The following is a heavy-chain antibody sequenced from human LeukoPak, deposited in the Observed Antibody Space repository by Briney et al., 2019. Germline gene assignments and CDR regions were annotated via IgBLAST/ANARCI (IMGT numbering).Heavy chain of an antibody. CDR3: ARRSTPGLGWFMGAFDI. Sequence: GGSLRLFCAASGFAFSTYAMQWVRQAPGKRRECISSISSNGDNTYYAKSVKCTFTISRQNSNNTLYLQVGSLRAEHITVYYFARRSTPGLGWFMGAFDIWGQGTMVTVSS. J-gene: IGHJ3*02. CDR1: GFAFSTYA. V-gene: IGHV3-64*01. CDR2: ISSNGDNT. D-gene: IGHD6-19*01.